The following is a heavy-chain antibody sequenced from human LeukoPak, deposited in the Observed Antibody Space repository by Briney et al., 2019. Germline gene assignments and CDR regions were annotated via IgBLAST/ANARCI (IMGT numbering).Heavy chain of an antibody. J-gene: IGHJ4*02. CDR1: GDSISSGDYY. Sequence: PSQTLSLTCTVSGDSISSGDYYWSWIRQPAGKGLEWIGRISSSGSTNYNPSLKSRVTISVDTSKNQFSLKLSSVTAADTAVYYCATPGCSSPTCYVNFDYWGQGTLVAVSS. V-gene: IGHV4-61*02. CDR2: ISSSGST. D-gene: IGHD2-2*01. CDR3: ATPGCSSPTCYVNFDY.